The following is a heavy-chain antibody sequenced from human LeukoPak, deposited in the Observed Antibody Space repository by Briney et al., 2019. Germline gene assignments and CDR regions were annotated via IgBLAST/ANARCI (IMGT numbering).Heavy chain of an antibody. Sequence: PGGSLRPSCAASGFTFSNYAMNWVRQAPGKGLEWVSIISGSGGSTHYADSVKGRLAISRDNSGNTVYLQMNSLRAEDTAVYHCARGDAGIEAAGNVLNFLDYWGQGILVTVSS. CDR3: ARGDAGIEAAGNVLNFLDY. CDR2: ISGSGGST. CDR1: GFTFSNYA. D-gene: IGHD6-13*01. V-gene: IGHV3-23*01. J-gene: IGHJ4*02.